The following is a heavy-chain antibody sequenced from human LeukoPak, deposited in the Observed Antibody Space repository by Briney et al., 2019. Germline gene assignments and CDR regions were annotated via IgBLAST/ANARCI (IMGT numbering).Heavy chain of an antibody. J-gene: IGHJ3*02. V-gene: IGHV4-39*07. CDR1: GGSISSGSYY. CDR2: INHSGST. D-gene: IGHD6-19*01. Sequence: SETLSLTCTVSGGSISSGSYYWSWIRQPPGKGLEWIGEINHSGSTNYNPSLKSRVTISVDTSKNQFSLKLSSVTAADTAVYYCARGPHQWLAHDASDIWGQGTMVTVSS. CDR3: ARGPHQWLAHDASDI.